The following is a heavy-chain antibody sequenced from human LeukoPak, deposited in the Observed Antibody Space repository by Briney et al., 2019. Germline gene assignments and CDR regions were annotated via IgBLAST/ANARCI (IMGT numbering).Heavy chain of an antibody. D-gene: IGHD1-26*01. V-gene: IGHV3-23*01. CDR2: ISGSGGST. CDR3: AKDKGGGSYSYYYGMDV. J-gene: IGHJ6*02. CDR1: GFTFSSYA. Sequence: GGSLRLSCAASGFTFSSYAMSWVRQAPGKGLEWVSAISGSGGSTYYADSVKGRFTISRDNAKNSLYLQMNSLRAEDTALYYCAKDKGGGSYSYYYGMDVWGQGTTVTVSS.